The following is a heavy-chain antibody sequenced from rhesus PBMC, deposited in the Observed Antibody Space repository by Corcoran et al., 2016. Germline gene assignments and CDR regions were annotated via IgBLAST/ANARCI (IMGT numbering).Heavy chain of an antibody. J-gene: IGHJ4*01. V-gene: IGHV4-122*02. CDR1: GGSISSGYYY. CDR3: ASQPDSGSWNYFDY. D-gene: IGHD6-25*01. CDR2: ITYSGST. Sequence: QVQLQESGPGLVKPSETLSLTCAVSGGSISSGYYYWSWIRQPPGKGLEWIGYITYSGSTSYNPALQSRVTISRDTSKNQFSLKLSSVTAADTAVYYCASQPDSGSWNYFDYWGQGVLVTVSS.